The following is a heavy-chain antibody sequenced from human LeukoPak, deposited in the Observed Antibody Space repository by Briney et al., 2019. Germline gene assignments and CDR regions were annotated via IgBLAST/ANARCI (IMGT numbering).Heavy chain of an antibody. CDR2: INPNSGGI. CDR1: GYTFTDYY. Sequence: ASVKVSCKASGYTFTDYYMHWVRQAPGQGHEWMGWINPNSGGIDYAQKFQGRVTLTGDTSISTAYMELSRLRSDDTAVYYCARLPPTMVRGYIAVYWGQGTLVTVSS. CDR3: ARLPPTMVRGYIAVY. V-gene: IGHV1-2*02. D-gene: IGHD3-10*01. J-gene: IGHJ4*02.